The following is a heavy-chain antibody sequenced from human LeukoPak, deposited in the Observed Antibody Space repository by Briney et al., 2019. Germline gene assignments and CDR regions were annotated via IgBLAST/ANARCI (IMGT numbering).Heavy chain of an antibody. V-gene: IGHV3-21*01. J-gene: IGHJ4*02. CDR3: ARALEEYYFDY. D-gene: IGHD1-1*01. CDR1: GFTFSSYS. Sequence: GGSLRRSCAASGFTFSSYSMNWVRQAPGKGLEWVSSISSSSSYIYYADSVKGRFTISRDNAKNSLYLQMNSLRAEDTAVYYCARALEEYYFDYWGQGTLVTVSS. CDR2: ISSSSSYI.